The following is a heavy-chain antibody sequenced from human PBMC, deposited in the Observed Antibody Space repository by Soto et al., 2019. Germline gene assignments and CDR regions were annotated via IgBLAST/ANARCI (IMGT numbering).Heavy chain of an antibody. CDR1: GYTFTSYG. CDR2: ISAYNGNT. CDR3: ARLLGQPESDSKNWDIVLMVYANDHERFDY. D-gene: IGHD2-8*01. V-gene: IGHV1-18*01. Sequence: ASVKVSCKASGYTFTSYGISWVRQAPGQGLEWMGWISAYNGNTNYSQKLQGRVTMTRDTSTSTAYMELSSLRSDDTAVYYCARLLGQPESDSKNWDIVLMVYANDHERFDYWGQGTLVTVSS. J-gene: IGHJ4*02.